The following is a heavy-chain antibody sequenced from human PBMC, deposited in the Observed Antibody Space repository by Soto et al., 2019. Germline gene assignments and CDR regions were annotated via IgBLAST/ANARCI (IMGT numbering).Heavy chain of an antibody. CDR2: INWNSGSI. V-gene: IGHV3-9*01. CDR3: VKDESINWYSGHFRH. D-gene: IGHD6-13*01. CDR1: GFTFDDYA. J-gene: IGHJ1*01. Sequence: QPGGSLRLSCAASGFTFDDYAMHWVRHVPGKGLEWVSGINWNSGSIGYGDSVKGRFAISRDNAKNSLHLQMNSLSAEDTAFYYCVKDESINWYSGHFRHWGQGTLVTVSS.